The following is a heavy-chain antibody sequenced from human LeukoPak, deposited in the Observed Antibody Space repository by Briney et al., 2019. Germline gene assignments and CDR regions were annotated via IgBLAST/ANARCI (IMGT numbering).Heavy chain of an antibody. J-gene: IGHJ4*02. Sequence: ASVKVSCKASGYTFTGYYMHWVRQAPGQGLEWMGRINPNSGGTNYAQKFQGRVTMTRDTSISTAYMELSRLRSDDTAVYYCASFSGGSWRVDYWGQGTLVTVPS. D-gene: IGHD2-15*01. CDR2: INPNSGGT. V-gene: IGHV1-2*06. CDR3: ASFSGGSWRVDY. CDR1: GYTFTGYY.